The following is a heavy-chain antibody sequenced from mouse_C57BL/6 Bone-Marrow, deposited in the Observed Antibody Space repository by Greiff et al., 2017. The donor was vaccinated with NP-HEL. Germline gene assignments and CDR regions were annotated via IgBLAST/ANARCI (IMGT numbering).Heavy chain of an antibody. D-gene: IGHD2-5*01. Sequence: EVHLVESEGGLVQPGSSMKLSCTASGFTFSDYYMAWVRQVPEKGLEWVANINYDGSSTYYLDSLKSRFIISRDNAKNILYLQMSSLKSEDTATYYGARAYYSKYYWYFDVWGTGTTVTVSS. J-gene: IGHJ1*03. V-gene: IGHV5-16*01. CDR2: INYDGSST. CDR1: GFTFSDYY. CDR3: ARAYYSKYYWYFDV.